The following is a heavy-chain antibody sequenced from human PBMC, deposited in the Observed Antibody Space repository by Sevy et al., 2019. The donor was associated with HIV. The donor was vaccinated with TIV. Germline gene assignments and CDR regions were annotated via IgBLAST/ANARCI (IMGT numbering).Heavy chain of an antibody. D-gene: IGHD3-22*01. CDR2: IWNDGSNK. Sequence: SVRLSCAASGFTFSNYGMHWVRQAQGKGLACVAVIWNDGSNKYYAVSVKGRFTISRDNSKNTLYLQMNSLRVEDTALYFCARGSDFNDRSAKRDFDYWGQGTLVIVSS. V-gene: IGHV3-33*01. J-gene: IGHJ4*02. CDR3: ARGSDFNDRSAKRDFDY. CDR1: GFTFSNYG.